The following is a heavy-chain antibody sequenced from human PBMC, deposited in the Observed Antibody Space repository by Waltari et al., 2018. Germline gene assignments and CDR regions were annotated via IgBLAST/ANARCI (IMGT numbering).Heavy chain of an antibody. V-gene: IGHV4-34*01. D-gene: IGHD5-18*01. CDR3: ARGTHRIQLWWDY. J-gene: IGHJ4*02. CDR2: INHSGST. Sequence: QPQGKGLEWIGEINHSGSTNYNPSLKSRVTISVDTSKNQFSLKLSSVTAADTAVYYCARGTHRIQLWWDYWGQGTLVTVSS.